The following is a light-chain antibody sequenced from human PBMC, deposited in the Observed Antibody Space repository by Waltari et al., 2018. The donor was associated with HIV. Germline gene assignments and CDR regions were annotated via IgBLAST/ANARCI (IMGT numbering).Light chain of an antibody. J-gene: IGKJ4*01. CDR1: HRIDDK. CDR2: STS. Sequence: DIQMAQSPSSLSASVGDNVSIICRPSHRIDDKLAWYQPQPGKAPKLLIYSTSRLQTGVPSRFAGYGSATNFSLTITGLRAEDSATYYCQQASSFPHTFGGGTKVDI. V-gene: IGKV1-12*01. CDR3: QQASSFPHT.